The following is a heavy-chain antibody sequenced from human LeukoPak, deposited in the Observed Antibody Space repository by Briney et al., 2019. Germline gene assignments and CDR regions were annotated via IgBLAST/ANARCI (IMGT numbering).Heavy chain of an antibody. CDR2: INHSGST. D-gene: IGHD3-3*01. Sequence: SETLSLTCAVYGWSFSGYYRSWIRQPPGKGLEWIGEINHSGSTNYNPSLKSRLTISVDTTKNQLLLMLSSVTAADTAVYYCERLSQYYDFWSGCGRGSQDCFDYWGQGTLVTVSS. J-gene: IGHJ4*02. V-gene: IGHV4-34*01. CDR3: ERLSQYYDFWSGCGRGSQDCFDY. CDR1: GWSFSGYY.